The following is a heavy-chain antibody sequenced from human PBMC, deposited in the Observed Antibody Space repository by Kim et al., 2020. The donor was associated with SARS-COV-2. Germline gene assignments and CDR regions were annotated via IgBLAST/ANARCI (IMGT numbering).Heavy chain of an antibody. J-gene: IGHJ4*02. CDR3: ATHSGTYFDN. Sequence: GGSLRLSCAASGFTFSSYWMTWVRQAPGKGLEWVANIKEDGSEIFYVDSVKGRFTISRDNAKNSLYLQMNSLRVEDKAVYYCATHSGTYFDNWGQGTLVT. CDR1: GFTFSSYW. V-gene: IGHV3-7*03. D-gene: IGHD1-26*01. CDR2: IKEDGSEI.